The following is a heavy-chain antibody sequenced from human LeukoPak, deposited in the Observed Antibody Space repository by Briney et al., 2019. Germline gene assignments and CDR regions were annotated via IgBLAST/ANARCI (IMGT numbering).Heavy chain of an antibody. CDR3: AKELYSYGSGCYGY. V-gene: IGHV3-23*01. D-gene: IGHD3-10*01. Sequence: GGSLRLSCAAPGFTFSSYAMSWVRQAPGTGLEWVSGISGSGGSTYHADSVKGRFTISRDNSKNTLYLQMTSLRAEDTAVYYCAKELYSYGSGCYGYWGQGTLVTVVS. J-gene: IGHJ4*02. CDR2: ISGSGGST. CDR1: GFTFSSYA.